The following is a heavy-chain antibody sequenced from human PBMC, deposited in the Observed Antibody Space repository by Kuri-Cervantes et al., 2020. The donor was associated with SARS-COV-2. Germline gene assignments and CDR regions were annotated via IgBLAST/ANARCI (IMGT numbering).Heavy chain of an antibody. D-gene: IGHD3-10*01. J-gene: IGHJ4*02. CDR1: GLSFSMYW. Sequence: GGSLRLSCAASGLSFSMYWMSWVRQAPGKGLEWVANIKKDGSEKYYVDSVKGRFTISRDNSKNTLYLQMNSLRAEDTAVYYCAKEGFFYGSGRHFDYWGQGTLVTVSS. CDR3: AKEGFFYGSGRHFDY. CDR2: IKKDGSEK. V-gene: IGHV3-7*03.